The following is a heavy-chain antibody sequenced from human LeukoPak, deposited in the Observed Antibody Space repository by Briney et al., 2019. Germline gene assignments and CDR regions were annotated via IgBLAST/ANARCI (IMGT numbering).Heavy chain of an antibody. CDR2: IYYSGST. D-gene: IGHD3-3*01. J-gene: IGHJ4*02. Sequence: SETLSLTCTVSGGSISSSSYYWGWIRQPPGKGLEWIGSIYYSGSTYYNPSLKSRVTISVDTSKNQFSLKLSSVTAADTAVYYCAGANFWSGYYPFDYWGQGTLVTVSS. CDR1: GGSISSSSYY. CDR3: AGANFWSGYYPFDY. V-gene: IGHV4-39*07.